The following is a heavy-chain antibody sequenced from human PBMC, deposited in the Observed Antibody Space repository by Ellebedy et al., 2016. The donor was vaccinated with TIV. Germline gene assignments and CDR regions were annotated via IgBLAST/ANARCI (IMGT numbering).Heavy chain of an antibody. Sequence: MPGGSLRLSCTVSGGSISSYYWSWIRQPPGKGLEWIGYIYYSGSTNYNPSLKSRVTISVDTSKNQFSLKLSSVTAADTAVYYCAREDPYYYDSSGSPGGAFDIWGQGTMVTVSS. CDR1: GGSISSYY. CDR2: IYYSGST. D-gene: IGHD3-22*01. V-gene: IGHV4-59*01. CDR3: AREDPYYYDSSGSPGGAFDI. J-gene: IGHJ3*02.